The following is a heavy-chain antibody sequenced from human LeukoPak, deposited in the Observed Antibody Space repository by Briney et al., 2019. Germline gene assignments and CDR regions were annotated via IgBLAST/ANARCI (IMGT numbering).Heavy chain of an antibody. CDR3: ARHIVVVPAAIGAGAYFDY. CDR1: GGSISSGSYY. V-gene: IGHV4-61*02. J-gene: IGHJ4*02. Sequence: PSETLSLTCTVSGGSISSGSYYWSWIRQPAGKGLEWIGRIYTSGSTNSNPSLKSRVTISVDTSKNQFSLKLSSVTAADTAVYYCARHIVVVPAAIGAGAYFDYWGQGTLVTVSS. D-gene: IGHD2-2*02. CDR2: IYTSGST.